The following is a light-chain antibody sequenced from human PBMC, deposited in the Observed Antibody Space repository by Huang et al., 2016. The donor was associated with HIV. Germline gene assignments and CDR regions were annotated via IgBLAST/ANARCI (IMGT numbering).Light chain of an antibody. CDR2: DAS. V-gene: IGKV3-11*01. CDR1: QSVSSS. Sequence: EIVLTQSPATLSLSPGERATLSCRASQSVSSSLAWYQQKPGQAPRLLIYDASNRATGSPARFSGSGSGTDCTLTISSLEPEDFAVYYCQQRSNWPLTFGGGTKVDIK. CDR3: QQRSNWPLT. J-gene: IGKJ4*01.